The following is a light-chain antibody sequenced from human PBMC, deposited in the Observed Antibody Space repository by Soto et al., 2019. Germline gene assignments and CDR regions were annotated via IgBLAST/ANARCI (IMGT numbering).Light chain of an antibody. CDR3: QQYNNWPRT. CDR2: DAS. Sequence: EIVLTQSPATLSLSPGERATLSCRASQSVSSYLAWYQQKPGQAPRLLISDASNRATGIPARFSGSGSGTEFTLTISSLQSEDFAVYYCQQYNNWPRTFGQGTKVEIK. J-gene: IGKJ1*01. CDR1: QSVSSY. V-gene: IGKV3-11*01.